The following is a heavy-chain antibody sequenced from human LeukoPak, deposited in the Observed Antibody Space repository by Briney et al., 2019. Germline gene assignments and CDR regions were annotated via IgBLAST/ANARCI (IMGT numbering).Heavy chain of an antibody. V-gene: IGHV3-48*03. CDR3: AKDPDSSGWYRFDY. D-gene: IGHD6-19*01. CDR1: GFTFSRYE. Sequence: GGSLRLSCAASGFTFSRYEMNWARQAPGKGLEWVSYISSGGSSIFYADSVKGRFTISRDNAKNTLYLQMNSLRAEDTAMYYCAKDPDSSGWYRFDYWGQGTLVTVSS. J-gene: IGHJ4*02. CDR2: ISSGGSSI.